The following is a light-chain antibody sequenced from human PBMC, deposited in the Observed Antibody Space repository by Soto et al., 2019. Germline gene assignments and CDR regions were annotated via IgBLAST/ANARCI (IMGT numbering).Light chain of an antibody. CDR3: QQRSNWPPT. J-gene: IGKJ1*01. V-gene: IGKV3-11*01. Sequence: EIVLTQSPATLSLSPGERATLSCWASQSVSSYLAWYQQKPGQAPRLLIYDASNRATGIPARFSGSGSGTDFTLTISSLEPEDFALYYCQQRSNWPPTFGQGTNVDIK. CDR1: QSVSSY. CDR2: DAS.